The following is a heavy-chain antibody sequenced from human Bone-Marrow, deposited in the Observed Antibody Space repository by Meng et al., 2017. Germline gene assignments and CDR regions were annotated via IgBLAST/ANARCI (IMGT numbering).Heavy chain of an antibody. V-gene: IGHV4-61*01. CDR1: GGSVSSGSYY. D-gene: IGHD6-19*01. CDR3: ARGRIAVAGTPFDP. Sequence: SETLSLTCTVSGGSVSSGSYYWSWNRQPPGKGLEWIGYIYYSGSTNYNPSLKSRVTISVDTSKNQYSLKLSSVTAADTAVYYCARGRIAVAGTPFDPWGQGTLVTVSS. J-gene: IGHJ5*02. CDR2: IYYSGST.